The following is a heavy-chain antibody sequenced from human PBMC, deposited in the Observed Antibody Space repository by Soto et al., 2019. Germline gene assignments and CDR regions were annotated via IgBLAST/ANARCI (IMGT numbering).Heavy chain of an antibody. CDR3: ARDLNYYDSSGYSPPSNWFDP. CDR1: GGSLYSSNW. J-gene: IGHJ5*02. V-gene: IGHV4-4*02. D-gene: IGHD3-22*01. CDR2: IYYSGST. Sequence: SETLSLTCDVSGGSLYSSNWWTWVRQTPGKGLEWIGYIYYSGSTYYNPSLKSRVTISVDTSKNQFSLKLSSVTAADTAVYYCARDLNYYDSSGYSPPSNWFDPWGQGTLVTVSS.